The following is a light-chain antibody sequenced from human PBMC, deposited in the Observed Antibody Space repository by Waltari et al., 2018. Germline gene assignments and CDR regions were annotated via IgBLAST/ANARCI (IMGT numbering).Light chain of an antibody. V-gene: IGKV3-15*01. CDR1: QSVGRD. CDR2: GVS. Sequence: EIVMTQSPVTLSASPGESATPSCRASQSVGRDFGWYQQKPGQPPSLLIYGVSTRASGVPVRFSGSGSGADFTLTISSLQSEDFAIYYCLQYHIWPRTFGQGTKLEIK. J-gene: IGKJ2*01. CDR3: LQYHIWPRT.